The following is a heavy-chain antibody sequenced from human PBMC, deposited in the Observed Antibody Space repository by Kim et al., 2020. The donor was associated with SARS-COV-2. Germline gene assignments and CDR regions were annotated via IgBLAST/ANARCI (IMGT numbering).Heavy chain of an antibody. V-gene: IGHV4-34*01. CDR3: ARKDILTGDYIPVKAFDI. J-gene: IGHJ3*02. CDR1: GGSFSGYY. Sequence: SETLSLTCAVYGGSFSGYYWSWIRQPPGKGLEWIGEINHSGSTNYNPSLKSRVTISVDTSKNQFSLKLSSVTAADTAVYYCARKDILTGDYIPVKAFDI. CDR2: INHSGST. D-gene: IGHD3-9*01.